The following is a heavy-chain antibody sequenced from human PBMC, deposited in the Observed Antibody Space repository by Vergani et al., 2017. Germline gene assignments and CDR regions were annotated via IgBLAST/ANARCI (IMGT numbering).Heavy chain of an antibody. V-gene: IGHV3-33*01. J-gene: IGHJ4*02. Sequence: QVQLVQSGAEVKKPGASVKVSCKASGSTFTSYYMHWVRQAPGKGLEWVAVIWYDGSNKYYADSVKGRFTISRDNSKNTLYLQMNSLRAEDTAVYYCARDVEYSSSPGDYWGQGTLVTVSS. CDR2: IWYDGSNK. D-gene: IGHD6-6*01. CDR3: ARDVEYSSSPGDY. CDR1: GSTFTSYY.